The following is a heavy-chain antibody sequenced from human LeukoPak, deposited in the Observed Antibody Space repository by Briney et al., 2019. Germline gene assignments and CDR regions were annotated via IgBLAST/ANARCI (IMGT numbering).Heavy chain of an antibody. CDR2: ISGSGGST. CDR1: GFTFASYA. Sequence: GGSLRLSCAASGFTFASYAMSWVRQAPGKGLEWVSAISGSGGSTYYADSVKGRFTISRDNSKNTLYLQMNSLRAEDTAVYYCANCIAAAGFDYWGQGTLVTVSS. D-gene: IGHD6-13*01. CDR3: ANCIAAAGFDY. J-gene: IGHJ4*02. V-gene: IGHV3-23*01.